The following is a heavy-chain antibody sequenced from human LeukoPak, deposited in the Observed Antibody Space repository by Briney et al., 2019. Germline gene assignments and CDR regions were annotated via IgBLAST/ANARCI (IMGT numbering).Heavy chain of an antibody. D-gene: IGHD5-12*01. J-gene: IGHJ5*02. CDR3: ARDLLGGYDFEGSS. CDR1: GFTFSSYS. Sequence: PGGSLRLSCAASGFTFSSYSMNRVRQAPGKGLEWVSSISSSSSYIYYADSVKGRFTISRDNAKNSLYLQMNSLRAEDTAVYYCARDLLGGYDFEGSSWGQGTLVTVSS. CDR2: ISSSSSYI. V-gene: IGHV3-21*01.